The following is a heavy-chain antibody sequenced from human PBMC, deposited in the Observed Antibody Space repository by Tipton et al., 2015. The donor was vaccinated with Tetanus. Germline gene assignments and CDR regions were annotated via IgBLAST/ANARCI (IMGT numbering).Heavy chain of an antibody. Sequence: LRLSCTVSGGSISGSRYFWNWIRQRPGKGPEWIGYIYYSGSTYYNPSLKSRVSMSVDTSKNQFSLNLTSVTAADTAVYYCARDQGGGRVVRLNWFDPWGQGTLVAVSS. V-gene: IGHV4-31*03. CDR2: IYYSGST. CDR3: ARDQGGGRVVRLNWFDP. J-gene: IGHJ5*02. D-gene: IGHD6-6*01. CDR1: GGSISGSRYF.